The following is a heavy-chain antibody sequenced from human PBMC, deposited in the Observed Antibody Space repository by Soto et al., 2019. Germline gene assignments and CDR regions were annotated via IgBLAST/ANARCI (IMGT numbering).Heavy chain of an antibody. CDR3: AKDTGEMATISTY. CDR2: ISYDGSNK. D-gene: IGHD5-12*01. V-gene: IGHV3-30*18. Sequence: GGSLRLSCAASGFTFSSYGMHWVRQAPGKGLEWVAVISYDGSNKYYADSEKGRFTISRDNSKNTLYLQMNSLRAGDTAVYYCAKDTGEMATISTYWGQGTLVTVSS. CDR1: GFTFSSYG. J-gene: IGHJ4*02.